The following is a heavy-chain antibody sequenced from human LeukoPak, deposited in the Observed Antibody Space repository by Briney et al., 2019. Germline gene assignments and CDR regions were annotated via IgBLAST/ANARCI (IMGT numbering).Heavy chain of an antibody. CDR1: GGSISSGSYY. D-gene: IGHD3-16*02. CDR2: IYTSGST. Sequence: PSETLSLTCTVSGGSISSGSYYWSWIRQPAGKGLEWIGRIYTSGSTNYNPSLKSRVTISVDTSKNQFSLKLSSVTAADTAVYYCAGAYDYVWGSYPLFDYWGQGTLVTVSS. V-gene: IGHV4-61*02. J-gene: IGHJ4*02. CDR3: AGAYDYVWGSYPLFDY.